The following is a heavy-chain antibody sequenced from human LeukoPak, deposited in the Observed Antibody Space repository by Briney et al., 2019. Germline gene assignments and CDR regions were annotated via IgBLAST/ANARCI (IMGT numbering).Heavy chain of an antibody. CDR1: GGSISSHY. V-gene: IGHV4-59*11. Sequence: PSETLSLTCTVSGGSISSHYWSWIRQPPGKGLEWIGYIYYSGSTNYNPSLKSRVTISVDTSKNQFSLKLSSVTAADTAVYYCARTDGYKLLSFDYWGQGTLVTVSS. CDR2: IYYSGST. J-gene: IGHJ4*02. D-gene: IGHD5-24*01. CDR3: ARTDGYKLLSFDY.